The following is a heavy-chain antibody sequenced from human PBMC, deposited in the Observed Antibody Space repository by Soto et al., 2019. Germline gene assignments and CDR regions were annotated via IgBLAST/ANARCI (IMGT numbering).Heavy chain of an antibody. D-gene: IGHD3-22*01. V-gene: IGHV4-39*01. CDR3: ARHVRLTMIVVVTNWFDP. J-gene: IGHJ5*02. CDR2: IYYSGST. Sequence: PSETLSLTCTVSGGSISSSSYYWGWIRQPPGKGLEWIGSIYYSGSTYYNPSLKRRVTISVDTSKNQFSLKLSSVTAADTAVYYCARHVRLTMIVVVTNWFDPWGQGTLVTVSS. CDR1: GGSISSSSYY.